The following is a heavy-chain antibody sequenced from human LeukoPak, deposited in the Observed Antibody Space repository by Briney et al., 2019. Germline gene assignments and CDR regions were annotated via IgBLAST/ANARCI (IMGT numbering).Heavy chain of an antibody. J-gene: IGHJ4*02. CDR3: ARDNAGSYFVDC. V-gene: IGHV3-21*06. D-gene: IGHD1-26*01. CDR1: GFTFSSYT. Sequence: GGSLRLSCEASGFTFSSYTLNWVRQAPGKGLEWVSSISSYANYIDYADSVKGRFTISRDNAKNSLFLQMDSLRGEDTAVYYCARDNAGSYFVDCWGQGILVTVSS. CDR2: ISSYANYI.